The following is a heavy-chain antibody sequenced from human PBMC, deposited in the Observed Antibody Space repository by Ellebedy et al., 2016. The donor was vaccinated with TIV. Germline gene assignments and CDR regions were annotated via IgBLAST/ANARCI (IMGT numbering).Heavy chain of an antibody. J-gene: IGHJ4*02. CDR2: ISDSGGAT. V-gene: IGHV3-23*01. CDR3: AKDSGLSGWYFDY. CDR1: GFTLRSYA. Sequence: PGGSLRLSCAASGFTLRSYAMGRVRQAPGKGLEWISVISDSGGATYYAAPLKGRFTTSRDNSNDMVYLQINSLRPDDTAVYYCAKDSGLSGWYFDYWGQGTLVTVSS. D-gene: IGHD6-19*01.